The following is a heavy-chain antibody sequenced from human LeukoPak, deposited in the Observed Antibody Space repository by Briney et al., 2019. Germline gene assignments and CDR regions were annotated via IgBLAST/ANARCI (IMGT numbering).Heavy chain of an antibody. CDR2: TYYRSN. J-gene: IGHJ3*02. D-gene: IGHD1/OR15-1a*01. CDR1: GDXVSSSSDA. Sequence: SQTLSLTCAISGDXVSSSSDAWNWIRQSPSRRLEWLGRTYYRSNDYALSVKSRMTINADTSKNQVSLQLSSVTPEDTAVYYCARGRNNAFDIWGQGTMVTVSS. V-gene: IGHV6-1*01. CDR3: ARGRNNAFDI.